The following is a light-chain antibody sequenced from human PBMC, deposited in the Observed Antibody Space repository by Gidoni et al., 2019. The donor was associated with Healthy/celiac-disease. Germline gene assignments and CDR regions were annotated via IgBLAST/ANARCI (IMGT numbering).Light chain of an antibody. Sequence: DIKLTQSPSSLSASVGDRVTITCRASQSISIYLNWYQQNPGKAPKLLLYAASSSQCGVPSRFSGSGSGTDFSLTIRSLQPEDFATYYCQQSYSSMYTFGQGTKLEIK. CDR2: AAS. CDR3: QQSYSSMYT. CDR1: QSISIY. J-gene: IGKJ2*01. V-gene: IGKV1-39*01.